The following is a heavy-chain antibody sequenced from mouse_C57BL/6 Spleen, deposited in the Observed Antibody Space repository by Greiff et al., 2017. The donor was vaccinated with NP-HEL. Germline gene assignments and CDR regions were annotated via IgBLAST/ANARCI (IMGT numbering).Heavy chain of an antibody. Sequence: EVMLVESGGDLVKPGGSLKLSCAASGFTFSSYGMSWVRQTPDKRLEWVATISSGGSYTYYPDSVKGRFTISRDNAKNTLYLQMSSLKSEDTAMYYCARHLYYYGSSYNWYFDVWGTGTTVTVSS. CDR1: GFTFSSYG. D-gene: IGHD1-1*01. CDR3: ARHLYYYGSSYNWYFDV. CDR2: ISSGGSYT. V-gene: IGHV5-6*01. J-gene: IGHJ1*03.